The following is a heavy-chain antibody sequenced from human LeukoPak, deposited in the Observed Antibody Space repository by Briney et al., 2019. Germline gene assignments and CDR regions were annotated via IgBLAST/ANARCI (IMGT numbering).Heavy chain of an antibody. Sequence: GGSLRLSCAASGFTFSSYSMNWVRQAPGKGLEWVSSISSSSSYIYYADSVKGRFTISRDNAKNSLYLQMNSLRAEDTAVYYCARDPPWGGSYFNTFLYWGQGPVVTVSS. D-gene: IGHD1-26*01. CDR2: ISSSSSYI. CDR1: GFTFSSYS. J-gene: IGHJ4*02. V-gene: IGHV3-21*01. CDR3: ARDPPWGGSYFNTFLY.